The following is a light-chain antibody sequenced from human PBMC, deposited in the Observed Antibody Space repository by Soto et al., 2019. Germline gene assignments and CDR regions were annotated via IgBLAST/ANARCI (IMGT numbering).Light chain of an antibody. Sequence: QSVLTQPPSASGTPGQRVTISCSGSSSNIGSNTVNWYQQLPGTAPKLLIYSNNQRPSGVPDRFSGSKAGTSASLAISGLQSEDEADYYCAAWDDGLNGHVFGTGTRAPVL. CDR3: AAWDDGLNGHV. J-gene: IGLJ1*01. CDR2: SNN. CDR1: SSNIGSNT. V-gene: IGLV1-44*01.